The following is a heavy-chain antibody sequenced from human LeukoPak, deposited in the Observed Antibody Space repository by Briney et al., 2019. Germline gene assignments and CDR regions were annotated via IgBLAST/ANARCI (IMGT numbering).Heavy chain of an antibody. J-gene: IGHJ4*02. Sequence: GGSLRLSCAASGFTFSSYAMSWVRQAPGKGLQWVSAIGGSGSTTYYADSVKGRFTISRDNSKNTLYLQMNSLRAEDTAVYYCAKDTKSGYSYGDLDYWGQGTLVTVSP. D-gene: IGHD5-18*01. CDR3: AKDTKSGYSYGDLDY. V-gene: IGHV3-23*01. CDR2: IGGSGSTT. CDR1: GFTFSSYA.